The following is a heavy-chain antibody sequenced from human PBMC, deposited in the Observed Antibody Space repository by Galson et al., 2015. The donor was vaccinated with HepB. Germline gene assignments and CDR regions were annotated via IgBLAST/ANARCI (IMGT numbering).Heavy chain of an antibody. Sequence: QSGAEVKKPGESLKISCKGSGYSFTSYWIGWVRQMPEKGLEWMGIIYPGDSDTRYSPSFQGQVTISADKSISTAYLQWSSLKASDTAMYYCARHGGYNGYAYDAFDIWGQGTMVTVSS. V-gene: IGHV5-51*01. CDR2: IYPGDSDT. J-gene: IGHJ3*02. CDR3: ARHGGYNGYAYDAFDI. CDR1: GYSFTSYW. D-gene: IGHD5-12*01.